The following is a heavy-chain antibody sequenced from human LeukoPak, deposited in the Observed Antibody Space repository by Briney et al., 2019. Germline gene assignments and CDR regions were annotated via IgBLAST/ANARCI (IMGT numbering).Heavy chain of an antibody. CDR2: IDTNTGNP. J-gene: IGHJ4*02. CDR3: TRGVGYSGHYYFDF. CDR1: GYTFTTYA. Sequence: ASVKVSCKASGYTFTTYAMNWVRQAPGQGLEWMGWIDTNTGNPTYVQGFAGRFVFSLDTSFNTAYLQISSLQADDTAIYYCTRGVGYSGHYYFDFWGQGTLVTVSS. D-gene: IGHD3-22*01. V-gene: IGHV7-4-1*02.